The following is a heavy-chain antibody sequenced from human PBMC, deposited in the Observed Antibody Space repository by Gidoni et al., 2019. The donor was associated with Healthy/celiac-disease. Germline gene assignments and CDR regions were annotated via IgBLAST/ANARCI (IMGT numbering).Heavy chain of an antibody. Sequence: HITFKESRPTLVQPTPTLTLTCTFSSFSLSTSGVGVGWLRQPPGKALEWLALIYWNDDKRYSPALKSRLTITKDTSKNQVVLTMTNMDPVDTATYYCAHSYGDYYFDYWGQGTLVTVSS. V-gene: IGHV2-5*01. CDR3: AHSYGDYYFDY. CDR2: IYWNDDK. CDR1: SFSLSTSGVG. D-gene: IGHD4-17*01. J-gene: IGHJ4*02.